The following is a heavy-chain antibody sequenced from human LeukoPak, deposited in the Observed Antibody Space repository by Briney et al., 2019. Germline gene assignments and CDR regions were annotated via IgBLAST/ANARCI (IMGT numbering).Heavy chain of an antibody. Sequence: ASVKVSCKASGYTFTSYCISWVRQAPGQGLEWMGWISAYNGNTNYAQKLQGRVTMTTDTSTSTAYMELRSLRSDDTAVYYCARDFRSYDILTGDPSELEPWGQGTLVTVSS. D-gene: IGHD3-9*01. CDR3: ARDFRSYDILTGDPSELEP. CDR1: GYTFTSYC. CDR2: ISAYNGNT. J-gene: IGHJ5*02. V-gene: IGHV1-18*01.